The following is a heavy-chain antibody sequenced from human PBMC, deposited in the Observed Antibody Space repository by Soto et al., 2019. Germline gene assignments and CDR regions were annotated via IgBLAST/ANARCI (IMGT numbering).Heavy chain of an antibody. D-gene: IGHD1-26*01. CDR2: ISSSSRNI. CDR1: GFPFSSYS. J-gene: IGHJ1*01. CDR3: ARDPSDLWEPDQYFPH. V-gene: IGHV3-21*01. Sequence: EVQLVGSGGGLVKSGGPLTLSCAASGFPFSSYSMTWVGKAQGKGLGWVSSISSSSRNIYYADSVKGRFTISRDNAKNSLYLQMNSLRAEDTAMYFCARDPSDLWEPDQYFPHWGQGTLVAVSS.